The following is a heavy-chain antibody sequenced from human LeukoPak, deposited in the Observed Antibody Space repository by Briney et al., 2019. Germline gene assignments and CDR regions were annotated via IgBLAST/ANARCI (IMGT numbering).Heavy chain of an antibody. D-gene: IGHD3-22*01. Sequence: SVKVSCKASGYTFTGYYMHWVRQAPGQGLEWMGRIIPILGIANYAQKFQGRVTITADKSTSTAYMELSSLRSEDTAVYYCARVRYYDSSGYRNYWGQGTLVTVSS. CDR2: IIPILGIA. CDR3: ARVRYYDSSGYRNY. V-gene: IGHV1-69*04. CDR1: GYTFTGYY. J-gene: IGHJ4*02.